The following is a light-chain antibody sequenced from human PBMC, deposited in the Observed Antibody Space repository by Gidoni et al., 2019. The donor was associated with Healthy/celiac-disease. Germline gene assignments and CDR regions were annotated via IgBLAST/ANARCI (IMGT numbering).Light chain of an antibody. V-gene: IGLV1-51*01. CDR2: DNN. Sequence: QSVLTQPPSVSAAPGQKVTISCSGSRPKLRHNYVSWYQQLPGTAPKLLIYDNNKRPSRIPDRFSGSKSGTSATLCIPGLQTGDEADYYCGTWDSSLSAGVVFGGGTKLTVL. J-gene: IGLJ2*01. CDR3: GTWDSSLSAGVV. CDR1: RPKLRHNY.